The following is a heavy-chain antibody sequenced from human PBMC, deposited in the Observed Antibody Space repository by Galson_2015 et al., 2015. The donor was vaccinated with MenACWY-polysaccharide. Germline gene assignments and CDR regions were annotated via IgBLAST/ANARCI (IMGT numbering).Heavy chain of an antibody. CDR1: GGTFNSYN. CDR2: IIPILGNP. CDR3: ARDKGILQLDVLDI. Sequence: SVKVSCKASGGTFNSYNIYWVRQAPGQGLEWMGRIIPILGNPNYAQKFQGRVTITADKSSNTVYMELSSLRSEDTAIYYCARDKGILQLDVLDIWGQGTLVTVSS. V-gene: IGHV1-69*08. J-gene: IGHJ3*02. D-gene: IGHD4-11*01.